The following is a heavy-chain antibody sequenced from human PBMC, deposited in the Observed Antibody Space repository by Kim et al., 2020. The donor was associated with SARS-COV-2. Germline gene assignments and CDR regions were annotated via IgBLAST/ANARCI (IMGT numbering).Heavy chain of an antibody. V-gene: IGHV1-18*01. CDR3: ARDYDILTGDIDY. CDR1: GYTFTSYG. CDR2: ISAYNGNT. D-gene: IGHD3-9*01. J-gene: IGHJ4*02. Sequence: ASVKVSCKASGYTFTSYGISWVRQAPGQGLEWMGWISAYNGNTNYAQKLQGRVTMTTDTSTSTPYMELRSLRSDDTAVYYCARDYDILTGDIDYWGQGTLVTVSA.